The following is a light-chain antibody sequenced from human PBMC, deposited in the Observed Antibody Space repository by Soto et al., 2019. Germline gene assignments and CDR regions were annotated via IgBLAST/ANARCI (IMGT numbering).Light chain of an antibody. CDR3: SSYSSSTTHVV. J-gene: IGLJ2*01. CDR2: DVT. Sequence: QSALTQPASVSGSPGRSVTISCTGTSSDVGDFNYVSWYQHLPGRAPKLIIYDVTHRPSGISYRFSASKSGRTASLTISGLQAEDEANYYCSSYSSSTTHVVFGGGTKLT. V-gene: IGLV2-14*03. CDR1: SSDVGDFNY.